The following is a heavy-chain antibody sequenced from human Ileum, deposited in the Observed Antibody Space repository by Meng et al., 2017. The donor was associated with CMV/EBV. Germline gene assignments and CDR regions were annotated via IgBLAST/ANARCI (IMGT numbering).Heavy chain of an antibody. V-gene: IGHV3-74*01. D-gene: IGHD1-14*01. CDR1: GFGFSYYW. Sequence: LSCAASGFGFSYYWMHWVRQAPGKGLVWVSRINSDGTFTRYADSVKGRCTISRDNAKNKLYLEISSLRAEDTAVYYCARENNGPEEYWGQGTLVTVSS. CDR3: ARENNGPEEY. J-gene: IGHJ4*01. CDR2: INSDGTFT.